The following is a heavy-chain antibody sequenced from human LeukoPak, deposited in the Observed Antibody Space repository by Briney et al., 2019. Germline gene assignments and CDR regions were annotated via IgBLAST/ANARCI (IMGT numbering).Heavy chain of an antibody. J-gene: IGHJ4*02. D-gene: IGHD6-13*01. Sequence: PGGSLRLSCAASGFTFSSYLMSWVRQAPGKGLEWVANIKQDGSEKYYVDSVKGRFTISRDNAKNSLYLQMNSLRAEDTAVYYCAREVSTHFDYWGQGTLVTVSS. CDR2: IKQDGSEK. V-gene: IGHV3-7*01. CDR3: AREVSTHFDY. CDR1: GFTFSSYL.